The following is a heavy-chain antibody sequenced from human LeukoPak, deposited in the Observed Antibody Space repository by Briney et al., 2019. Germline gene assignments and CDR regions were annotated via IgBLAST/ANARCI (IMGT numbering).Heavy chain of an antibody. D-gene: IGHD1-26*01. Sequence: PGGSLRLSCAASGFTFNSYAISWVRQAPRKWLELVSGISGSGGGTNYADSVKGRFTISRDNSKNPLYLQMNSLRAEDTAVYYCAKDSRYSGNYKAFDIWGQGTMVTVSS. V-gene: IGHV3-23*01. CDR2: ISGSGGGT. J-gene: IGHJ3*02. CDR1: GFTFNSYA. CDR3: AKDSRYSGNYKAFDI.